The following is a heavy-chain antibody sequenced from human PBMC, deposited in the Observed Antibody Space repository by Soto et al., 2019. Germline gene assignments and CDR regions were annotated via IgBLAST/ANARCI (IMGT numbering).Heavy chain of an antibody. J-gene: IGHJ4*02. Sequence: QMQLVESGGGVVQPGRSLRLSCAASGFTFSSYAMHWVRQAPGKGLEWVAVISYDGSNKYYADSVKGRFTISRDNSKNTLYLQMNSLRAEDTAVYYCARDLAVLTTVTTWGWGQGTLVTVSS. CDR2: ISYDGSNK. V-gene: IGHV3-30-3*01. CDR3: ARDLAVLTTVTTWG. CDR1: GFTFSSYA. D-gene: IGHD4-4*01.